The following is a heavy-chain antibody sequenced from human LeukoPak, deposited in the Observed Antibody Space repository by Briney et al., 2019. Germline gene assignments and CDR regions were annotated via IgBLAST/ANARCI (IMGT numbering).Heavy chain of an antibody. Sequence: ASVTVSCKPSGYTLTSYGISWVRQAPGQGLEWKGWISTYNGNTNHAQKLQGRVTMNTDTSTSTAYMELRRLRSDDTAVYYCARDLGRYCSGGSCHYYSYYMDVWGKGTTVTVSS. J-gene: IGHJ6*03. CDR2: ISTYNGNT. CDR3: ARDLGRYCSGGSCHYYSYYMDV. V-gene: IGHV1-18*01. D-gene: IGHD2-15*01. CDR1: GYTLTSYG.